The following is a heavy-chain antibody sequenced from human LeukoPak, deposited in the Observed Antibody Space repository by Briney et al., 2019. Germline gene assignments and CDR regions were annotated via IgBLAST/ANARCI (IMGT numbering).Heavy chain of an antibody. J-gene: IGHJ3*01. CDR1: GGSISSYY. V-gene: IGHV4-59*01. CDR2: IYYSGST. CDR3: ARSPVLYSLDTFDL. Sequence: PSETLSLTCTVSGGSISSYYWSWIRQPPGKGLEWIGYIYYSGSTNYNPSLKSRVTISVDTSKNQFSLKLSSVTAADTAVYYCARSPVLYSLDTFDLWGQGTMVTVSS. D-gene: IGHD2-2*02.